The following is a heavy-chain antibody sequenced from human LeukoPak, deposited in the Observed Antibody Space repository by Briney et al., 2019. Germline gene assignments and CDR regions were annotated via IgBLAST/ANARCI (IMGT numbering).Heavy chain of an antibody. CDR3: ARGISGSYDY. Sequence: SETLSLTCAVYGGSFSGYYWSWIRQPPGKGLEWIGEINHSGSTNYNPSLKSRVTISVDTSKNQFSLKLSSVTAADTAVYYCARGISGSYDYWGQGTLVTVSS. V-gene: IGHV4-34*01. CDR1: GGSFSGYY. J-gene: IGHJ4*02. CDR2: INHSGST. D-gene: IGHD1-26*01.